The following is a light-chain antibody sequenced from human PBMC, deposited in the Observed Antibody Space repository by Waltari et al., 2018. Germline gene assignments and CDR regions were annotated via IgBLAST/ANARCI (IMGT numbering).Light chain of an antibody. CDR2: EGT. J-gene: IGLJ3*02. Sequence: QSALTQPASVSGSPGQSVTTSCTETSDDFGNYNLVSWYQQHPGKVPQLMIYEGTKPPSGVSNRFSGSKSGNTASLTISGLQAEDEADYYCCSFASTSTLNWVFGGGTKLTVL. CDR3: CSFASTSTLNWV. CDR1: SDDFGNYNL. V-gene: IGLV2-23*01.